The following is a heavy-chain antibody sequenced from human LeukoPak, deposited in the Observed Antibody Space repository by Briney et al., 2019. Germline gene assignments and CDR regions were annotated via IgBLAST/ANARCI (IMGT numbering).Heavy chain of an antibody. J-gene: IGHJ3*01. CDR3: AKDPNGDYIGAFDA. CDR1: GLIFSNYV. Sequence: GGSLRLSCAASGLIFSNYVMTWVRQAPGKGLEWVSSITGNSGTTKYADSVRGRFTTSRDNSRNTLYLQMDSLRAEDTAVYYCAKDPNGDYIGAFDAWGPGTMVIVSS. CDR2: ITGNSGTT. V-gene: IGHV3-23*01. D-gene: IGHD2-8*01.